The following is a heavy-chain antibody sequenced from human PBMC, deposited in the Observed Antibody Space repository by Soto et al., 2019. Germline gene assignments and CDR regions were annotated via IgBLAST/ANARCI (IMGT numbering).Heavy chain of an antibody. J-gene: IGHJ6*02. CDR2: IYYSGST. V-gene: IGHV4-39*01. Sequence: QLQLQESGPGLVKPSETLSLTCTVSGGSISSSSYYWGWIRQPPGKGLEWIGSIYYSGSTYYNPSLKSRVTISVDTSKNQFSLKLCSVTAADTAVYYCARLHSSGYYALYIMDYYYGMDVWCQGTTLTVSS. CDR1: GGSISSSSYY. D-gene: IGHD3-22*01. CDR3: ARLHSSGYYALYIMDYYYGMDV.